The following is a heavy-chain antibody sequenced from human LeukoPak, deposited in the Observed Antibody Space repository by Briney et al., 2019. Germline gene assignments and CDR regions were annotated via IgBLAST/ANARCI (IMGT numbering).Heavy chain of an antibody. J-gene: IGHJ4*02. CDR1: GYTFTNYY. Sequence: ASVKISCKASGYTFTNYYMHWVRQAPGQGLEWLGLITPSGGSTWYAQKFQGRVTMTRDMSTSTDYMELSSLRSEDTAVYYCARDGRIAEYYFDYWGQGTLVTVSS. CDR2: ITPSGGST. V-gene: IGHV1-46*01. D-gene: IGHD6-13*01. CDR3: ARDGRIAEYYFDY.